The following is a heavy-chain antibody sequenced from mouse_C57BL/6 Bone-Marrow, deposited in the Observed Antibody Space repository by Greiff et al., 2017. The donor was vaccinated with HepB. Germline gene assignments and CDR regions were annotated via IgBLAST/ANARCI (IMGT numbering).Heavy chain of an antibody. CDR2: INPNNGGT. CDR1: GYTFTDYN. D-gene: IGHD2-1*01. Sequence: VQLKESGPELVKPGASVKMSCKASGYTFTDYNMHWVKQSHGKSLEWIGYINPNNGGTSYNQKFKGKATLTVNKSSSTAYMELRSLTSEDSAVYYCASSGYYGNYVDYFDYWGQGTTLTVSS. CDR3: ASSGYYGNYVDYFDY. J-gene: IGHJ2*01. V-gene: IGHV1-22*01.